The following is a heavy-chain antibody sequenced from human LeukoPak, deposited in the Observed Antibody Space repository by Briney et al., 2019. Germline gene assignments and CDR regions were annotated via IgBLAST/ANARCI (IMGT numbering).Heavy chain of an antibody. V-gene: IGHV1-69*04. CDR2: IIPILGIA. CDR1: GYTFTSYY. CDR3: ARDRGTAMGDY. J-gene: IGHJ4*02. D-gene: IGHD5-18*01. Sequence: SVKVSCKASGYTFTSYYMHWVRQAPGQGLEWMGRIIPILGIANYAQKFQGRVTITADKSTSTAYMEPSSLRSEDTAVYYCARDRGTAMGDYWGQGTLVTVPS.